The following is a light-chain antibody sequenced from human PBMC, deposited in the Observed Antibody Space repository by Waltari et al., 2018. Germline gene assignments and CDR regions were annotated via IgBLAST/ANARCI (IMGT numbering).Light chain of an antibody. J-gene: IGLJ2*01. Sequence: SYELTQPPSVSVSPGQTASITCSGDKLGNKYAYWYQQKPGQSPVLVIYQHNKPPPGIPERFAGSSSRNTAALTISGTQAMDETHYYCQAWDRTTVVFGGETKLTVL. CDR2: QHN. CDR1: KLGNKY. V-gene: IGLV3-1*01. CDR3: QAWDRTTVV.